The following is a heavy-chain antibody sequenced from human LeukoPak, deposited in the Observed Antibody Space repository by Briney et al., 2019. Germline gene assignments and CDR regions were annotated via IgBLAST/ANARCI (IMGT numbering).Heavy chain of an antibody. V-gene: IGHV1-8*01. J-gene: IGHJ5*02. CDR3: ARGPPYYDGSESYYNSRKSWFDP. Sequence: ASVKVSCKASGYTFTSYDINWVRQAAGQGLEWMGWMNPNSGNTDYAQKFQGRVTMTRNTSINTAYMELTSLRSEGTAVYYCARGPPYYDGSESYYNSRKSWFDPWGQGTLVTVSS. CDR1: GYTFTSYD. CDR2: MNPNSGNT. D-gene: IGHD3-10*01.